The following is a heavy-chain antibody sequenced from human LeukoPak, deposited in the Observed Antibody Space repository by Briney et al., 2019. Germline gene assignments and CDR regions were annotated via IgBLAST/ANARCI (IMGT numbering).Heavy chain of an antibody. Sequence: SETLSLTCAVSGGSISSSTYYWGWIRQPPGKGLEWIGCIYETGSTYYKPSLKSRVTISEDTSKNQFSLKLTSVTAADTAVYYCTRHSGSGYYSYFYTMDVWGQGATVAVSS. CDR2: IYETGST. V-gene: IGHV4-39*01. D-gene: IGHD2-15*01. CDR3: TRHSGSGYYSYFYTMDV. CDR1: GGSISSSTYY. J-gene: IGHJ6*02.